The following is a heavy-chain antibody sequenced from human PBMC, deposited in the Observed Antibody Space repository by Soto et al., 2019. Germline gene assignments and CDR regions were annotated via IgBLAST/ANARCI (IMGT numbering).Heavy chain of an antibody. D-gene: IGHD1-7*01. J-gene: IGHJ4*02. CDR2: MSGSSSTT. CDR3: AKNQERELPRVIDF. CDR1: GLTFSNYA. Sequence: GSLRLYCATSGLTFSNYAMSCFRPSPVGVLEWVSSMSGSSSTTYYADSVRGRFTISRDRSKNTLYLQMSSLRAEDTALYYCAKNQERELPRVIDFWGQGTLVTVSS. V-gene: IGHV3-23*01.